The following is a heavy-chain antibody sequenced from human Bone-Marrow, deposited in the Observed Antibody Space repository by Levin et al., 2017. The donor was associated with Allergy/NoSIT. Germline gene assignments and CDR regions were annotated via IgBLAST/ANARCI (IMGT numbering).Heavy chain of an antibody. V-gene: IGHV3-23*01. Sequence: GGSLRLSCAVSGFSFSTYGMSWVRQAPGKGLEYVSSIRESGSGSSYADSVKGRFTISRDNSQNTLYLEMNGLRAEDTAVYYGARAAGTPCASGVCFRGYYFYGMDVWGQGTTVTVSS. CDR1: GFSFSTYG. J-gene: IGHJ6*02. D-gene: IGHD2-8*01. CDR2: IRESGSGS. CDR3: ARAAGTPCASGVCFRGYYFYGMDV.